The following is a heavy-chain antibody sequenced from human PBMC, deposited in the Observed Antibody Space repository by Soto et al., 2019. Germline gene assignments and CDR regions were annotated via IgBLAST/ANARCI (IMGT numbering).Heavy chain of an antibody. CDR2: VCHSGII. CDR3: ARDVGTYSISRVWFAP. D-gene: IGHD6-13*01. Sequence: SETLSLTCAVSAYNISSFSCWGWIRQSPEKGLEWIGSVCHSGIIYYNPSLKSRVTISLDTPKNQFSLRLSSVTAADTALYYCARDVGTYSISRVWFAPWGQGTLVTV. V-gene: IGHV4-38-2*02. J-gene: IGHJ5*02. CDR1: AYNISSFSC.